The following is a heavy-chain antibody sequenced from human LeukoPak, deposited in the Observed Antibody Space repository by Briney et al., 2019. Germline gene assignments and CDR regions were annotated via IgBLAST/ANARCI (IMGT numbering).Heavy chain of an antibody. CDR2: INPNSGGT. CDR3: ARDAHYGSGSYYNV. D-gene: IGHD3-10*01. V-gene: IGHV1-2*02. Sequence: GASVKVSCKASGYTFTGYYMHWVRQAPGQGLEWMGWINPNSGGTNYAQKFQGRVTMTRDTSISTAYMELSRLRSDDTAVYYCARDAHYGSGSYYNVWGQGTLVTVSS. CDR1: GYTFTGYY. J-gene: IGHJ4*02.